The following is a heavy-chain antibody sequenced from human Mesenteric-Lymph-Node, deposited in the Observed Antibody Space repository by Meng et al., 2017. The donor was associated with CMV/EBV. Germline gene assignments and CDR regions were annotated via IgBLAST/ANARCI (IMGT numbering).Heavy chain of an antibody. CDR2: ISGSGGST. Sequence: SGFTFSSYAMSWVRQAPGKGLEWVSAISGSGGSTYYADSVKGRFTISRDNSKNTLYLQMNSLRAEDTAVYYCAKLIAAAGTRGYFDYWGQGTLVTVSS. CDR1: GFTFSSYA. CDR3: AKLIAAAGTRGYFDY. V-gene: IGHV3-23*01. D-gene: IGHD6-13*01. J-gene: IGHJ4*02.